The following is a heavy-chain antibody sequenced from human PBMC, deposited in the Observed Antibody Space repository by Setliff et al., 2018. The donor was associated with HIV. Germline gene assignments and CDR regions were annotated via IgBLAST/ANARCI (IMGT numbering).Heavy chain of an antibody. CDR2: INAGNGNT. D-gene: IGHD2-15*01. V-gene: IGHV1-3*01. CDR1: GYTFTSYA. J-gene: IGHJ6*02. CDR3: ARDPTVVMSYYYYGMDV. Sequence: ASVKVSCKASGYTFTSYAMHWVRQAPGQRLEWMGWINAGNGNTKYSQKFQGRVTITRDTSASTAYMELSSLRSEDTAVHYCARDPTVVMSYYYYGMDVWGQGTTVTVS.